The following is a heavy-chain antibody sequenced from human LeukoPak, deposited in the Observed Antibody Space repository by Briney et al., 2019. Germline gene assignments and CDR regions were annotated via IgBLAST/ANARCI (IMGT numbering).Heavy chain of an antibody. CDR1: GISVSTNY. V-gene: IGHV3-66*04. Sequence: GGSLRLSCAGSGISVSTNYMSWVRQAPGKGLEWVSVIYSSGRTYYADSVKDRFTISRDSSKNTVYLQMNSLKTEDTAVYYCAIHDWFESWGQGTLVTVSS. CDR3: AIHDWFES. J-gene: IGHJ5*01. CDR2: IYSSGRT.